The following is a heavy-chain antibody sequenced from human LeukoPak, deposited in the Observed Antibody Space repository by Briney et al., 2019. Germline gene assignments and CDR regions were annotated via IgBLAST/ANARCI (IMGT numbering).Heavy chain of an antibody. Sequence: GFLRLSCAASGFTFSSYWMHWVRQAPGKGLVWVSRINSDGSSTSYADSVKGRFTISRDNAKNTLYLQMNSLRAEDTAVYYCARESDIAAAGPTFDYWGQGTLVTVSS. CDR2: INSDGSST. CDR3: ARESDIAAAGPTFDY. V-gene: IGHV3-74*01. D-gene: IGHD6-13*01. CDR1: GFTFSSYW. J-gene: IGHJ4*02.